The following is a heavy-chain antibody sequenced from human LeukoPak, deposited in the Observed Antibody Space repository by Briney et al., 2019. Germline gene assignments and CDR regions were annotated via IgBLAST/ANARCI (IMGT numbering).Heavy chain of an antibody. CDR2: ISSSSSSYI. V-gene: IGHV3-21*01. CDR1: GFTFSSYS. J-gene: IGHJ4*02. Sequence: GGSLRLSCAASGFTFSSYSMNWVRQAPGKGLEWVSSISSSSSSYIYYADSVKGRFTISRDNAKNSLYLQMNSLRAEDTAVYYCARDKRGYSYGQPYHFDYWGQGTLVTVSS. D-gene: IGHD5-18*01. CDR3: ARDKRGYSYGQPYHFDY.